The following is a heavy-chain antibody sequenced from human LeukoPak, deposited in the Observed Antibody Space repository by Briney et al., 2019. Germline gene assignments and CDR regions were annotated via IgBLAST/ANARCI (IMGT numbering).Heavy chain of an antibody. D-gene: IGHD3-10*01. Sequence: ASVKVSCKVSGYTLTEVSVHWVRQAPGKGLEWMAGFDPDDGETIYAQKFQGRVTMTEDTSTDTAYMELSSLRSEDTAMYYCATEAAYGNFGELLAWGQGSLVTVSS. CDR2: FDPDDGET. CDR3: ATEAAYGNFGELLA. CDR1: GYTLTEVS. J-gene: IGHJ5*02. V-gene: IGHV1-24*01.